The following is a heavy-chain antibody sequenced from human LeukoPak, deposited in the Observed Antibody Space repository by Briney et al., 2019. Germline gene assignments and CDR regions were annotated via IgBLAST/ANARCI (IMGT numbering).Heavy chain of an antibody. D-gene: IGHD5-18*01. CDR1: GGSISRYY. V-gene: IGHV4-59*01. CDR3: ARGSYSPDFDY. Sequence: PSETLSLTCTVSGGSISRYYWSWIRQPPGKGLEWIGYIYYSGSTNYNPSLKSRVTISVDTSKNQFSLKLSSVTAADTAVYYCARGSYSPDFDYWGQGTLVTVSS. CDR2: IYYSGST. J-gene: IGHJ4*02.